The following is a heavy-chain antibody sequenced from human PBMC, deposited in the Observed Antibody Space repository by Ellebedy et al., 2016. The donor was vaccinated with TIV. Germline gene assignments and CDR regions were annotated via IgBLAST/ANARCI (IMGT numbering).Heavy chain of an antibody. CDR1: GFTFSSYG. J-gene: IGHJ4*02. CDR2: IWYDGSNK. D-gene: IGHD3-22*01. V-gene: IGHV3-33*01. Sequence: GESLKISXAASGFTFSSYGMHWVRQAPGKGLEWVAVIWYDGSNKYYADSVKGRFTISRDNSKNTLYLQMNSLRAEDTAVYYCARDREDDSSGYYLDYWGQGTLVTVSS. CDR3: ARDREDDSSGYYLDY.